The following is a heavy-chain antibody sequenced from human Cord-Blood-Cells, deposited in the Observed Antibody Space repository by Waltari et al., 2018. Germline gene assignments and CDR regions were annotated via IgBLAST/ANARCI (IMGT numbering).Heavy chain of an antibody. CDR2: IYHSGST. CDR1: GYSLCRGYY. V-gene: IGHV4-38-2*01. J-gene: IGHJ4*02. CDR3: ASPRGPGDRFDY. Sequence: QVQLQESGPGLVQPSEPLPPPRAAPGYSLCRGYYCGWIRQPSGKGLEWIGSIYHSGSTYYNPSLKSRVTISVDTSKNQFSLKLSSVTAADTAVYYCASPRGPGDRFDYWGQGTLVTVSS. D-gene: IGHD7-27*01.